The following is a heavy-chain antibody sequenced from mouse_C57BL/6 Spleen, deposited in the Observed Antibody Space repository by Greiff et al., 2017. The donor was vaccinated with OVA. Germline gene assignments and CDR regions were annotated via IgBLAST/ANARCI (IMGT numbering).Heavy chain of an antibody. CDR3: TCDSSSSYWDCDV. V-gene: IGHV6-6*01. CDR1: GFTFSDAW. J-gene: IGHJ1*03. D-gene: IGHD1-1*01. Sequence: EVKLVESGGGLVQPGGSMKLSCAASGFTFSDAWMHWVRQSPEKGLEWVAEIRNKANNHATYYAESVKGRFTISIDESKSRVYLQINKQRAKGTGCYYCTCDSSSSYWDCDVGRTGTTVTVSS. CDR2: IRNKANNHAT.